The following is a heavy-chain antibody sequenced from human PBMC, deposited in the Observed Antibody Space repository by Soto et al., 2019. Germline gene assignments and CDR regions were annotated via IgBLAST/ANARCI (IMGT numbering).Heavy chain of an antibody. CDR3: ARGLSLRIAALRDYYYYYGMDV. V-gene: IGHV1-2*04. Sequence: DSVKVSCKASGYTFTGYYMHWVRQAPGQGLEWMGWINPNSGGTNYAQKFQGWVTMTRDTSISTAYMELSRLRSDDTAVYYCARGLSLRIAALRDYYYYYGMDVWGQGPTVTVSS. D-gene: IGHD6-6*01. CDR1: GYTFTGYY. CDR2: INPNSGGT. J-gene: IGHJ6*02.